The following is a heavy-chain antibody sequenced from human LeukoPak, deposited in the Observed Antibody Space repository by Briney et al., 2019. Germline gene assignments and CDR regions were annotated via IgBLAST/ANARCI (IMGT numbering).Heavy chain of an antibody. V-gene: IGHV3-7*01. J-gene: IGHJ4*02. D-gene: IGHD6-19*01. CDR3: AGSGGWLLHY. CDR1: GVTLSTYW. Sequence: GGSLRLSCAASGVTLSTYWMSWVRQAPGKGLEWVAIIKQDGSEKYYVDSVKGRFTISRDNAKNSLYLQMTSLRAEDTAVYYCAGSGGWLLHYWGQGTLVTVSS. CDR2: IKQDGSEK.